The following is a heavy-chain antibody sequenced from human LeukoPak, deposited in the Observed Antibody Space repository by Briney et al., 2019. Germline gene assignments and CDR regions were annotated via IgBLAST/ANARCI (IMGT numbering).Heavy chain of an antibody. J-gene: IGHJ4*02. Sequence: GGSLRLSCAASGFTFSSYAMHWVRQAPGKGLEWVAVISYDGSNKYYADSVKGRFTISRDNSKNTLYLQMNSLRAEDTAVYYCAKTLPSSWYSFDYWGQGTLVTVSS. V-gene: IGHV3-30-3*02. D-gene: IGHD6-13*01. CDR3: AKTLPSSWYSFDY. CDR2: ISYDGSNK. CDR1: GFTFSSYA.